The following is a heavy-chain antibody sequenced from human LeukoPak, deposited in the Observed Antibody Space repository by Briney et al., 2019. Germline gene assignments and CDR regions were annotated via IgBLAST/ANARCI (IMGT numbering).Heavy chain of an antibody. D-gene: IGHD6-25*01. CDR2: IISCGSTI. CDR3: FAAAGY. V-gene: IGHV3-48*03. CDR1: GFTFSSYE. Sequence: GGSLRLPCSASGFTFSSYEMNWVRRAPGKGLEGVSYIISCGSTIYYADSVKGRFTISRDNAKNAMYLQMNSLRGEDTAVYYCFAAAGYWGEGPLVTVSS. J-gene: IGHJ4*02.